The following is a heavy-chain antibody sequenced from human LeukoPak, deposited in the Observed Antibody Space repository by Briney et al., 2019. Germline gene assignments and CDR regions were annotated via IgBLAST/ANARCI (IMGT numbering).Heavy chain of an antibody. Sequence: GGSLSLSRAASGFSFSVYEMHWVRQAPGKGLEWISDISSSGTTTYYADSVKGRFTISRDTAKNSLYLQMNSLRAEDTAVYYCTTLTVGSNFYYWGQGTLVTVSS. CDR2: ISSSGTTT. V-gene: IGHV3-48*03. CDR1: GFSFSVYE. D-gene: IGHD1-26*01. J-gene: IGHJ4*02. CDR3: TTLTVGSNFYY.